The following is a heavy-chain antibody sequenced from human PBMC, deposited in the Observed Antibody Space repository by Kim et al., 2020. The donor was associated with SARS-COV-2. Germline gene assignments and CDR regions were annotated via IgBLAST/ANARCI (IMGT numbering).Heavy chain of an antibody. V-gene: IGHV5-51*01. CDR2: T. CDR3: ARLGVSKFDP. J-gene: IGHJ5*02. Sequence: TRCSPSFQGQVTISADKSISTAYLQWSSLKASDTAMYYCARLGVSKFDPWGQGTLVTVSS.